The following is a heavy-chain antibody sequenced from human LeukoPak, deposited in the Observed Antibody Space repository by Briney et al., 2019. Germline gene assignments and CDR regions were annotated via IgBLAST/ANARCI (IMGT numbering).Heavy chain of an antibody. CDR2: ISWSSSTI. CDR1: GFSFSSYS. V-gene: IGHV3-48*01. D-gene: IGHD6-13*01. Sequence: GGSLRLSCAASGFSFSSYSMNWVRQAPGKGLEWVSYISWSSSTIHYADSVKGRFTISRDNAKNSLYLQMNSLRAEDTAVYYCARDPPRIAAAGTKAFDIWGQGTMVTVSS. J-gene: IGHJ3*02. CDR3: ARDPPRIAAAGTKAFDI.